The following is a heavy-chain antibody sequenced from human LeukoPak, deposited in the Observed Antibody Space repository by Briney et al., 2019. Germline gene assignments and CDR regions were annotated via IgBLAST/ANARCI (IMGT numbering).Heavy chain of an antibody. J-gene: IGHJ4*02. Sequence: SQTLSLTCTVSGGSVSSADNYWSWIRQPPGKGLEWIGYIYNSGSTYYNPSLKSRVTISVDTSKNQFSLRLSSVTAADTAVYYCARGQVGATTLFDYWGQGTLVTASS. CDR3: ARGQVGATTLFDY. D-gene: IGHD1-26*01. CDR1: GGSVSSADNY. V-gene: IGHV4-30-4*01. CDR2: IYNSGST.